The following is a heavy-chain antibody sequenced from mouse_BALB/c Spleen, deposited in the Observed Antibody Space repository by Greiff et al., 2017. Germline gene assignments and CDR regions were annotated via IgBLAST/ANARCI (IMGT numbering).Heavy chain of an antibody. CDR3: ARDYDGYLYYFDY. D-gene: IGHD2-3*01. CDR2: INPYNGDT. Sequence: DVQLQESGPELVKPGASVKISCKASGYSFTGYFMNWVMQSHGKSLEWIGRINPYNGDTFYNQKFKGKAALTVDKSSSTAHMELRSLASEDSAVYYCARDYDGYLYYFDYWGQGTTLTVSS. J-gene: IGHJ2*01. V-gene: IGHV1-20*02. CDR1: GYSFTGYF.